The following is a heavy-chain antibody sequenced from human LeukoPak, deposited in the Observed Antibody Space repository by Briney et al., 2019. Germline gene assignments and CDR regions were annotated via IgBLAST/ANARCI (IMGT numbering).Heavy chain of an antibody. CDR2: IRSKANSYAT. D-gene: IGHD2-2*01. Sequence: AGGSLRLSCAASGFTFSGSAMHWVRQASGKGLEWVGRIRSKANSYATAYAASVKGRFTISRDDSKNTAYLQMNSLKTEDTAVYYCTRLKVAYCSSTSYRGGYYYYGMDVWGQGTTVTVSS. CDR3: TRLKVAYCSSTSYRGGYYYYGMDV. CDR1: GFTFSGSA. J-gene: IGHJ6*02. V-gene: IGHV3-73*01.